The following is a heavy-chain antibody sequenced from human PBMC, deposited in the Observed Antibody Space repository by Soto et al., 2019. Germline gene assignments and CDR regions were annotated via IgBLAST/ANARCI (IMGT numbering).Heavy chain of an antibody. CDR1: GYTFTGHY. CDR2: INPSSGGT. J-gene: IGHJ4*02. CDR3: ARDSSNTSSLCHY. D-gene: IGHD6-6*01. V-gene: IGHV1-2*02. Sequence: ASVKVSSQASGYTFTGHYVHWVRQAPGQGLEWMGWINPSSGGTNYAQRFQGRVTMTRDTSISTAYMELSRLTSDDTAVYYCARDSSNTSSLCHYWGQGTLVTVSS.